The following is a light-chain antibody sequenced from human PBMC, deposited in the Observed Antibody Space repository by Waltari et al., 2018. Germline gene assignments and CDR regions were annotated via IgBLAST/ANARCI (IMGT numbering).Light chain of an antibody. Sequence: QSAPSQPASVSGSPGPPITISCTRAISDIGSYDNVTRYQQHPGRVPRLIIFDVTKRPSGVSSRFSGSKSANTASLTISGLQAEDEADYYCGSYTAGSALYVLGTGT. CDR1: ISDIGSYDN. CDR3: GSYTAGSALYV. J-gene: IGLJ1*01. CDR2: DVT. V-gene: IGLV2-14*03.